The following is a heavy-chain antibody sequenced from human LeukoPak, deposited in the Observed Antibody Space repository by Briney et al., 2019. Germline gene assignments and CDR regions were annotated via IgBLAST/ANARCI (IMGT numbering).Heavy chain of an antibody. CDR1: GGSFSGYY. J-gene: IGHJ4*02. CDR3: ARLSRGLRFKTQYYFDY. V-gene: IGHV4-34*01. CDR2: INHSGST. Sequence: PSETLSLTCAVYGGSFSGYYWSWIRQPPGKGLEWIGEINHSGSTNYNPSLKSRVTISVDTSKSQFSLKLSSVTAADTAVYYCARLSRGLRFKTQYYFDYWGQGTLVTVSS. D-gene: IGHD3-10*01.